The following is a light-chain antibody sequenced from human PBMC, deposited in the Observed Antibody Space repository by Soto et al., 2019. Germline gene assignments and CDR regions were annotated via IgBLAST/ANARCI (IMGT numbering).Light chain of an antibody. V-gene: IGKV3-20*01. J-gene: IGKJ2*01. CDR1: QSVSSSY. CDR3: QQYGSSLMYT. Sequence: EIGLTQSPGTLSLSPGERATLSCRASQSVSSSYLAWYQQIPGQAPRLLIYGASSRATGISDRFSGSGSVTDFTLTISRLEPEDFAVYYCQQYGSSLMYTFGQGTQLEIK. CDR2: GAS.